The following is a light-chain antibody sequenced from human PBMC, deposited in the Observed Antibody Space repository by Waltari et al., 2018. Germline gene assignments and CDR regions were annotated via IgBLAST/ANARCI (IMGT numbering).Light chain of an antibody. J-gene: IGKJ4*01. V-gene: IGKV3-20*01. CDR1: QSVSSSY. Sequence: EIVLTQSPGTLSLSPGERATLSCRASQSVSSSYLAWYQQKPGQAPRLLIYAASSRATGIPDRFSGSGSGTDFTLTISRLEPEDFAVYHCHQYGSSPLTFVGGTKVEIK. CDR3: HQYGSSPLT. CDR2: AAS.